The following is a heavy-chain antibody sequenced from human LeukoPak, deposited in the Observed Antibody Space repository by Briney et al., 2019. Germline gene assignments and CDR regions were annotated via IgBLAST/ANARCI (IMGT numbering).Heavy chain of an antibody. CDR2: IYHSGST. V-gene: IGHV4-4*02. J-gene: IGHJ4*02. CDR1: GGSISSSNW. CDR3: ARNMYYFDY. D-gene: IGHD2/OR15-2a*01. Sequence: SETLSLTCAVSGGSISSSNWWNWVRQPPGKGLEWIGQIYHSGSTNYNPSLKTRVTISVDKSKSQFSLNLTSVTAADTAVYYCARNMYYFDYWGQGTLVTVSS.